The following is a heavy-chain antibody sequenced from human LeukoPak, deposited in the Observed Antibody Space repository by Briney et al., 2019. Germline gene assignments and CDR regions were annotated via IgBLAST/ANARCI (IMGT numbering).Heavy chain of an antibody. V-gene: IGHV1-69*13. Sequence: SVKVSCKASGGTFSSYAISWVRQAPGQGLEWMGGIIPIFGTANYAQKFQGRVTITADESTSTAYMELSSLRSEDTAVYYCARDLQHGIGYCSSTSCYGMDVWGQGTTVTVSS. CDR2: IIPIFGTA. CDR1: GGTFSSYA. CDR3: ARDLQHGIGYCSSTSCYGMDV. J-gene: IGHJ6*02. D-gene: IGHD2-2*01.